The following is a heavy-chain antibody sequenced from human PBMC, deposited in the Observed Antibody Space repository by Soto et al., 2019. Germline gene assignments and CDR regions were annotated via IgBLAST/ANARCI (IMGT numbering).Heavy chain of an antibody. J-gene: IGHJ5*02. CDR1: GFTFSSYG. CDR3: ARATGGGYSYGRLRPGWFDP. D-gene: IGHD5-18*01. CDR2: IWYDGSNK. Sequence: GGSLRLSCAASGFTFSSYGMHWVRQAPGKGLEWVAVIWYDGSNKYYADSVKGRFTISRDNSKNTLYLQMNSLRAEDTAVYYCARATGGGYSYGRLRPGWFDPWGQGTLVTVSS. V-gene: IGHV3-33*01.